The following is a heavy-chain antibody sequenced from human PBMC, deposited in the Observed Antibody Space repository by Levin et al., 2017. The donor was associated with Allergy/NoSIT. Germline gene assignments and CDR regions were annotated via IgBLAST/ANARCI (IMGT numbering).Heavy chain of an antibody. CDR1: GFTFYSYA. CDR2: ISGSGGDT. J-gene: IGHJ4*02. V-gene: IGHV3-23*01. D-gene: IGHD3-22*01. CDR3: AKDYYDKPIVSLFDY. Sequence: GGSLRLSCAASGFTFYSYAMKWVRQAPGKGLEWVSSISGSGGDTYYADSVKGRFTISRDNSKHTLYLQMNSLRAEDTAVYYCAKDYYDKPIVSLFDYWGQGTLVTVSS.